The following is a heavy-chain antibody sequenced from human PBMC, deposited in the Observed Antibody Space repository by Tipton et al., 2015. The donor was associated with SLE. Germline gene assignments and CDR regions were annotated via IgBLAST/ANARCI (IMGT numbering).Heavy chain of an antibody. CDR3: ARVPRTFYYDYSGHFDY. CDR2: IYSGGST. D-gene: IGHD3-22*01. J-gene: IGHJ4*02. Sequence: SLRLSCAASGFTVSSNYMSWVRQAPGKGLEWVSVIYSGGSTYYADSVKGRFTISRDNSKNTLYLQIDSLRAEDTAVYYCARVPRTFYYDYSGHFDYWGPGILVTVSS. CDR1: GFTVSSNY. V-gene: IGHV3-53*01.